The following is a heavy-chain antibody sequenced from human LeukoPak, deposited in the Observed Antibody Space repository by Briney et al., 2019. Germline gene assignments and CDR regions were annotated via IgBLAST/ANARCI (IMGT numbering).Heavy chain of an antibody. CDR1: GFTFSSYA. J-gene: IGHJ4*02. V-gene: IGHV3-23*01. CDR3: AKGLTSADYGGY. CDR2: ISGSGGGT. D-gene: IGHD3-16*01. Sequence: GGSLRLSCAASGFTFSSYAMSWVRQAPGKGLEWVSAISGSGGGTYYADSVKGRFTISRDNSKNTLYLQMSSLRAEDTAIYYCAKGLTSADYGGYWGQGALVTVSS.